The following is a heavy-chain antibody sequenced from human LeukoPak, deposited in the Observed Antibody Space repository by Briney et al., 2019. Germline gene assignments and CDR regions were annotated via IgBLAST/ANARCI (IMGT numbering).Heavy chain of an antibody. CDR2: INPNSGGT. D-gene: IGHD6-19*01. V-gene: IGHV1-2*02. CDR1: GYTFTGYY. Sequence: GVSVKVSCKASGYTFTGYYMHWVRQAPGQGLEWMGWINPNSGGTNYAQKFQGRVTMTRDTSISTAYMELSRLRSDDTAVYYCARDGHSSGPASIDYWGQGTLVTVSS. CDR3: ARDGHSSGPASIDY. J-gene: IGHJ4*02.